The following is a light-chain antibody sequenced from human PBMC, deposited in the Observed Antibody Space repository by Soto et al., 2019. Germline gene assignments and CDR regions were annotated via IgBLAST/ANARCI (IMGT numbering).Light chain of an antibody. J-gene: IGKJ5*01. CDR3: QTYDSWPL. CDR1: QRPSSSY. V-gene: IGKV3-20*01. Sequence: EVVLAQSPGTLSLSPGARAPLSCRASQRPSSSYLAWYQQKPGQAPRLLIYGASSRATGIPARFSGSGSGTEFTLTISGLQSEDFAVYYCQTYDSWPLFGQGTRLEIK. CDR2: GAS.